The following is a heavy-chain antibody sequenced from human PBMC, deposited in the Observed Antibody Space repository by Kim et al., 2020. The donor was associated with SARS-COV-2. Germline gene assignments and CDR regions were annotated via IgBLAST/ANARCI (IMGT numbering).Heavy chain of an antibody. J-gene: IGHJ4*02. CDR1: GFTFRNYP. CDR2: ISGSGGST. V-gene: IGHV3-23*01. CDR3: AKDPKSSSWYLFYFDY. Sequence: GGSLRLSCAASGFTFRNYPMSWVRQAPGKGLEWVSTISGSGGSTYYADSVKGRFTISRDNSKNTLYLQMNSLRAEDTAVYFCAKDPKSSSWYLFYFDYWGQGTPVTVSS. D-gene: IGHD6-13*01.